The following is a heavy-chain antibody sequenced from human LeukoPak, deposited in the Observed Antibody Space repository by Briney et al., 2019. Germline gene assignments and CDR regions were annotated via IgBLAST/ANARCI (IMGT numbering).Heavy chain of an antibody. D-gene: IGHD3-10*01. V-gene: IGHV4-59*01. CDR2: IYYSGST. J-gene: IGHJ3*02. Sequence: SETLSLTCTVSGGSISSYYWSWIRQPPGKGLEWIGYIYYSGSTNYNPSLKSRVTISVDTSKNQFSLKLSSVTAADTAVYYCARYDRGGAYGSGSTDDAFDIWGQGTMVAVSS. CDR1: GGSISSYY. CDR3: ARYDRGGAYGSGSTDDAFDI.